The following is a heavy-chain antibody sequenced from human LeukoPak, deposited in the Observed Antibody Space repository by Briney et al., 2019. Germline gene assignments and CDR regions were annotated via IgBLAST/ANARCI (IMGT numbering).Heavy chain of an antibody. V-gene: IGHV3-21*01. CDR2: ISSSSYI. CDR3: AREGGRYYGMDV. CDR1: GFTFSSYS. J-gene: IGHJ6*02. Sequence: GGSLRLSCAASGFTFSSYSMNWVRQAPGKGLEWVSSISSSSYIYYADSVKGRFTISRDNAKNSLYLQMNSLRAEDTAVYYCAREGGRYYGMDVWGQGTTVTVSS.